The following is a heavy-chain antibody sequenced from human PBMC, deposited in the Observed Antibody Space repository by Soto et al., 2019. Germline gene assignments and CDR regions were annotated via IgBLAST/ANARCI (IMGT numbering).Heavy chain of an antibody. J-gene: IGHJ6*02. CDR1: GVSLSTSAVR. D-gene: IGHD6-19*01. CDR2: IYWDDDK. CDR3: ASGIVVPGTDYYAMDV. Sequence: QTTLKESGPTLVKPTQTLTLTCTVSGVSLSTSAVRVGWIRQPPGKALEWLAVIYWDDDKRYSPSLKSRLTITKDNSKNQVVLSMTTVDPADTATYYCASGIVVPGTDYYAMDVWGQVTAVAVSS. V-gene: IGHV2-5*02.